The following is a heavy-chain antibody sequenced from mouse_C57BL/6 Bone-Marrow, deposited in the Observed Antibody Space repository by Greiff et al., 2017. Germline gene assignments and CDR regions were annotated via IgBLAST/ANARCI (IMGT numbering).Heavy chain of an antibody. V-gene: IGHV1-9*01. Sequence: SGAELMKPGASVKLSCKATGYTFTGYWIEWVKQRPGHGLEWIGEILPGSGSTNNNEKFKGKATFTADTSSNTAYMQLSSLTTEDAATSYCARFLPIPTLFDYWGQGTTLTVSS. CDR1: GYTFTGYW. CDR3: ARFLPIPTLFDY. J-gene: IGHJ2*01. D-gene: IGHD5-1-1*01. CDR2: ILPGSGST.